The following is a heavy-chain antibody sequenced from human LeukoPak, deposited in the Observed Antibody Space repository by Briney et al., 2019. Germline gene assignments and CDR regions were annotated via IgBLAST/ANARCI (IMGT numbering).Heavy chain of an antibody. Sequence: ASVKVSCKASGYTFTSYGISWVRQAPGQGLEWMGWISAYNGNTNYAQKLQGRVTMTTDTSTSTAYMELRSLRSDGTAVYYCARHPYLDGITGTTAFDPWGQGTLVTVSS. CDR1: GYTFTSYG. J-gene: IGHJ5*02. CDR3: ARHPYLDGITGTTAFDP. D-gene: IGHD1-7*01. CDR2: ISAYNGNT. V-gene: IGHV1-18*01.